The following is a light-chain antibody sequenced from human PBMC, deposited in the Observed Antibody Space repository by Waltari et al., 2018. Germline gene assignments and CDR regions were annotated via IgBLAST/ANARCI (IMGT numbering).Light chain of an antibody. J-gene: IGLJ3*02. CDR1: SSDVGGYNY. Sequence: QSALTQPRPVSGSPGQSVTISSTGTSSDVGGYNYVSWFQQHPGKAPKLMIHDVSKRPSGVPDRFSGSKSGNTASLTISGLQADDETDYYCCSYAGRYTWVFGGGTKLTVL. CDR3: CSYAGRYTWV. V-gene: IGLV2-11*01. CDR2: DVS.